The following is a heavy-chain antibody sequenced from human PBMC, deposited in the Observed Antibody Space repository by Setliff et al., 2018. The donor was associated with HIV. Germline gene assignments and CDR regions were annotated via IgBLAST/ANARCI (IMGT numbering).Heavy chain of an antibody. CDR1: GYTFTGYY. CDR2: INPNSGGT. Sequence: ASVKVSCKASGYTFTGYYMHWVRQAPGQGLEWMGWINPNSGGTNYAQKFQGRVTMTRDTSISTAYMELSRLRSDDTAVYYCARDYYDSSGYRYFDYWGQGTLVTVSS. CDR3: ARDYYDSSGYRYFDY. D-gene: IGHD3-22*01. J-gene: IGHJ4*02. V-gene: IGHV1-2*02.